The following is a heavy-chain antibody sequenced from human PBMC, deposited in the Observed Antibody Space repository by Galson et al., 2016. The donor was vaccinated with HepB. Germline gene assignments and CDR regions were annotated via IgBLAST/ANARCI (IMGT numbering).Heavy chain of an antibody. CDR3: AREAEERGVILMPY. Sequence: SVKVSCKASGYTFTTYGISWVRQAPGQGLEWMGWISAYYGNTKSTQKLQGRVTMTRDTSTSTAYMELRSLPSDDTAVYYCAREAEERGVILMPYWGQGTLVTVSS. J-gene: IGHJ4*02. D-gene: IGHD3-10*01. CDR2: ISAYYGNT. CDR1: GYTFTTYG. V-gene: IGHV1-18*01.